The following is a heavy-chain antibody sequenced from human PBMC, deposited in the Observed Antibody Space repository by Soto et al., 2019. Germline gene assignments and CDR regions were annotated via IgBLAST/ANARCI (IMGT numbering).Heavy chain of an antibody. CDR2: INPISGGT. J-gene: IGHJ6*03. Sequence: GASVKLTCKASRGALSSYAISWARQAPGQGLERMGGINPISGGTNYAQKFQGWVTMTRDTSISTAYMELSRLRSDDTAVYYCARAPRSCSGRRCRPGEYMDVWGKGTTVTVSS. CDR3: ARAPRSCSGRRCRPGEYMDV. V-gene: IGHV1-2*04. D-gene: IGHD2-15*01. CDR1: RGALSSYA.